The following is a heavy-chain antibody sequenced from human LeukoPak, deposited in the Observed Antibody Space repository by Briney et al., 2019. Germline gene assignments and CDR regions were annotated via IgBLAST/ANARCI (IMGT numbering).Heavy chain of an antibody. V-gene: IGHV3-74*01. D-gene: IGHD6-13*01. Sequence: GGSLRLSCAASGFTFSSYWMYWVRQAPGKGLVWVSRINSDGSSTSYADSVKGRFTISRDNAKNTLYLQMNSLRAEDTAVYYCASLPGSIAAAGADYWGQGTLVTVSS. CDR1: GFTFSSYW. J-gene: IGHJ4*02. CDR2: INSDGSST. CDR3: ASLPGSIAAAGADY.